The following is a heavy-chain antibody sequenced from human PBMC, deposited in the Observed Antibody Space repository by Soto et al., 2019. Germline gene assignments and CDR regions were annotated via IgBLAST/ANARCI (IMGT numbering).Heavy chain of an antibody. CDR1: GGTFSSYA. V-gene: IGHV1-69*01. CDR3: ARGRFLAGGKVWNFDL. J-gene: IGHJ2*01. D-gene: IGHD3-10*01. Sequence: QVQLVQSGAEVKKPGSSVKVSCKASGGTFSSYAISWVRQAPGQGLEWMGGIIPIFGTANYAQKLQGRVTITADESTNTDYMDLSSLRSEDTAVYYCARGRFLAGGKVWNFDLCGRGTLVTVSS. CDR2: IIPIFGTA.